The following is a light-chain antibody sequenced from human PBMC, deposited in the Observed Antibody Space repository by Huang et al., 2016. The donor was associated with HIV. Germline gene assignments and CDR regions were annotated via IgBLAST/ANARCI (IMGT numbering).Light chain of an antibody. CDR2: DTS. CDR3: QQRSNWPPWT. V-gene: IGKV3-11*01. J-gene: IGKJ1*01. Sequence: EIVLTQSPATLYLSPGERATLSCRASQSVSSDLAWYQQNPGQAPTLLIYDTSSRGTGGPARFSGSGSGTDFTNTISSLEPEDFAVYYCQQRSNWPPWTLGQGTKVEIK. CDR1: QSVSSD.